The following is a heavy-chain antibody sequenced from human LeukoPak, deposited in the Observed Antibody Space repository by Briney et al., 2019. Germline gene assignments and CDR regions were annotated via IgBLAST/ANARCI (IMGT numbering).Heavy chain of an antibody. D-gene: IGHD6-13*01. CDR3: AKDILAAGLFFDY. J-gene: IGHJ4*02. Sequence: GGSLRLSCAASGFTFSDYYMGWIRQAPGKGLEWVSYIDMSATTIYYADPVKGRFTISRDNAKNSLFLQMNSLRAEDTAVYYCAKDILAAGLFFDYWGQGALVTVSS. CDR1: GFTFSDYY. CDR2: IDMSATTI. V-gene: IGHV3-11*01.